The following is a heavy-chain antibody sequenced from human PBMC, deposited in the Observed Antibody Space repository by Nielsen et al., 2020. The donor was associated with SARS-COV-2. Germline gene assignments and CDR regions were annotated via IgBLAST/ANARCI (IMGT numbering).Heavy chain of an antibody. CDR3: ARGNYNWNRRYYYYYMDV. D-gene: IGHD1-20*01. CDR1: GYTFTSYG. CDR2: ISAYNGNT. V-gene: IGHV1-18*04. Sequence: ASVKVSCKASGYTFTSYGISWVRQAPGQGLEWMGWISAYNGNTNYAQKLQGRVTMTTDTSTSTAYMELRSLRSDDTAVYYCARGNYNWNRRYYYYYMDVWGKGTTVTVSS. J-gene: IGHJ6*03.